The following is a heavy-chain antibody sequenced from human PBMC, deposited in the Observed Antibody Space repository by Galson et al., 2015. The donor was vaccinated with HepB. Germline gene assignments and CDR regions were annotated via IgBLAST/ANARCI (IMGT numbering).Heavy chain of an antibody. CDR2: ISYDGSNK. D-gene: IGHD3-16*02. CDR3: ARSYRSLGHYFDY. CDR1: GFTFSSYA. Sequence: SLRLSCAASGFTFSSYAMHWVRQAPGKGLEWAAVISYDGSNKYYADSVKGRSTISRDNSKNTLYLQMNSLRAEDTAVYYCARSYRSLGHYFDYWGQGTLVTVSS. V-gene: IGHV3-30*04. J-gene: IGHJ4*02.